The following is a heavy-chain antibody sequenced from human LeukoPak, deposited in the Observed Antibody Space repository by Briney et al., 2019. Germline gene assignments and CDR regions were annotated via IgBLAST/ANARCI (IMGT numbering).Heavy chain of an antibody. J-gene: IGHJ6*02. Sequence: PSETLSLTCTASGGSISSYYWSWIRQPPGKGLEWVGYIYYSGSTNYNPSLKSRVTISVDTSKNQFSLKLSSVTAADTAVYYCARVPYDILTGYYWRYYYGMDVRGQGTTVTVSS. V-gene: IGHV4-59*01. D-gene: IGHD3-9*01. CDR2: IYYSGST. CDR3: ARVPYDILTGYYWRYYYGMDV. CDR1: GGSISSYY.